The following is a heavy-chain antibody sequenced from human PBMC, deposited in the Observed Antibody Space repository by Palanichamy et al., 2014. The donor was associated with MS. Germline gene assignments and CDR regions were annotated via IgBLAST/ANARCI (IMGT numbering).Heavy chain of an antibody. J-gene: IGHJ6*02. CDR3: AKMAGPYYDFWSGRYYYYGMDV. CDR2: ISWNSGSI. D-gene: IGHD3-3*01. Sequence: EVQLVESGGGLVQPGRSLRLSCAASGFTFDDYAMHWVRQAPGKGLEWVSGISWNSGSIGYADSVKGRFTISRDNAKNSLYLQMNSLRAEDTALYYCAKMAGPYYDFWSGRYYYYGMDVWGQGTTVTVSS. CDR1: GFTFDDYA. V-gene: IGHV3-9*01.